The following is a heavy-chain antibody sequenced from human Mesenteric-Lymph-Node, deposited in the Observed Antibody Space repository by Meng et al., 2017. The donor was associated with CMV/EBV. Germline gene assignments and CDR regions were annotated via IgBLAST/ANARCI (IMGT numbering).Heavy chain of an antibody. CDR1: GFTFSSYA. Sequence: GESLKISCAASGFTFSSYAMSWVRQAPGKGLEWVSLISDDRDSPYYADSVKGRFTISRDNSDNTLYLQMSSLRAEDTAIYYCAKGLYTTGWSCFDFWGQGALVTVSS. J-gene: IGHJ4*02. D-gene: IGHD6-19*01. CDR3: AKGLYTTGWSCFDF. V-gene: IGHV3-23*01. CDR2: ISDDRDSP.